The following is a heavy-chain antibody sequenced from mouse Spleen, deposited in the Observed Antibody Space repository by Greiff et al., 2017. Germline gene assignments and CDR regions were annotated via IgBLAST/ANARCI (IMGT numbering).Heavy chain of an antibody. J-gene: IGHJ3*01. CDR2: IDPENGDT. D-gene: IGHD1-1*01. Sequence: EVQLQQSGAELVRPGASVKLSCTASGFNIKDDYMHWVKQRPEQGLEWIGWIDPENGDTEYASKFQGKATITADTSSNTAYLQLSSLTSEDTAVYYCTTDGNHWFAYWGQGTLVTVSA. V-gene: IGHV14-4*01. CDR1: GFNIKDDY. CDR3: TTDGNHWFAY.